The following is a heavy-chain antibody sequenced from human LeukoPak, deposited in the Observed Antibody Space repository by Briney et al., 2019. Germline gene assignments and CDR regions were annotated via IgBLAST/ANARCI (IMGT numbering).Heavy chain of an antibody. J-gene: IGHJ4*02. CDR2: INPSGGST. Sequence: GASVKVSCKASGYTFTNYYIHWVRQAPGQGLECMGIINPSGGSTSYAQKFQGRVTMTRDMSTSTVYMELSSLRSEDTAVYYCARERTSSSSWALFDYWGQGTLVTVSS. V-gene: IGHV1-46*01. CDR1: GYTFTNYY. CDR3: ARERTSSSSWALFDY. D-gene: IGHD6-6*01.